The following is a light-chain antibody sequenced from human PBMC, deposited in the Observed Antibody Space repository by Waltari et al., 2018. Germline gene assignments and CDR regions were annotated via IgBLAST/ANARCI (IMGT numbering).Light chain of an antibody. CDR1: SDVGGYNY. V-gene: IGLV2-14*03. CDR3: SSYTSSSTWV. CDR2: DVS. Sequence: SDVGGYNYVSWYQQHPGIAPKLMIYDVSNLPSGVSNRFSGSKSGNTASLTISGLQAEDEADYYCSSYTSSSTWVFGGGTKLTVL. J-gene: IGLJ3*02.